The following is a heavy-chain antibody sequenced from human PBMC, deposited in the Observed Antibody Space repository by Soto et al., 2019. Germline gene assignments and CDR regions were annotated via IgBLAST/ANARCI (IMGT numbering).Heavy chain of an antibody. CDR2: ISWDSNSI. Sequence: PWGSMELSCAACGLRIEVYAMHLVRKAPGKGLEWVSGISWDSNSIGYADSVKGRFTISRDNAKNSLYLQMNSLRTEDTALYFCARDIEENQLLYDALDIWGQGTMVTVSS. D-gene: IGHD2-2*01. J-gene: IGHJ3*02. CDR3: ARDIEENQLLYDALDI. V-gene: IGHV3-9*01. CDR1: GLRIEVYA.